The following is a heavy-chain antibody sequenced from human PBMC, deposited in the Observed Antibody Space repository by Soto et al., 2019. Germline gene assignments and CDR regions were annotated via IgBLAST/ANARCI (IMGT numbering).Heavy chain of an antibody. J-gene: IGHJ4*02. CDR2: IYYSGST. Sequence: PSETLSLTYAVSGYSISSGYYWGWIRQPPGKGLEWIGYIYYSGSTNYNPSLKSRVTISVDTSKNQFSLKLSSVTAADTAVYYCARVRRGYCSGGSCSSIDYWGQGTLVTVSS. CDR3: ARVRRGYCSGGSCSSIDY. D-gene: IGHD2-15*01. CDR1: GYSISSGYY. V-gene: IGHV4-61*01.